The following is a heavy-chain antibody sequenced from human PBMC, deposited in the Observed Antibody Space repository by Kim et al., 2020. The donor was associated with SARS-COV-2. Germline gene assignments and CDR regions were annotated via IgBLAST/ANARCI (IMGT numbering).Heavy chain of an antibody. CDR3: ARDYWFGESYCMDV. D-gene: IGHD3-10*01. V-gene: IGHV3-30*07. J-gene: IGHJ6*02. Sequence: ADYGKGRFTTSGDNPKNTLYLQMNSLRAEDTSVYYCARDYWFGESYCMDVWGQGTTVTVS.